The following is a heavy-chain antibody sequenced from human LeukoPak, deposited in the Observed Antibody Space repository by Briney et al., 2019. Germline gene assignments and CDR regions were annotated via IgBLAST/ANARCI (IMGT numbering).Heavy chain of an antibody. J-gene: IGHJ4*02. CDR3: ARHLRYCSSTTCSGAREFDY. CDR2: INHSGST. V-gene: IGHV4-34*01. D-gene: IGHD2-2*01. Sequence: ASETLSLTCAVYGGSFSGYCWSWIRQPPGKGLEWIGEINHSGSTNCNPSLKSRVTISVDTSKNQFSLKLSSVTAADTAVYYCARHLRYCSSTTCSGAREFDYWGQGTLITVSS. CDR1: GGSFSGYC.